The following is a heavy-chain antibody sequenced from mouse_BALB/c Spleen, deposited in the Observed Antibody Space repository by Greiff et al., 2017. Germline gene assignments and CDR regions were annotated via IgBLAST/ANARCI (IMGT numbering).Heavy chain of an antibody. D-gene: IGHD1-1*01. J-gene: IGHJ1*01. Sequence: EVQLQESGAELVKPGASVKLSCTASGFNIKDTYMHWVKQRPEQGLEWIGRIDPANGNTKYDPKFQGKATITADTSSNTAYLQLSSLTSEDTAVYYCARSPGSSPSYWYFDVWGAGTTVTVSS. CDR3: ARSPGSSPSYWYFDV. V-gene: IGHV14-3*02. CDR1: GFNIKDTY. CDR2: IDPANGNT.